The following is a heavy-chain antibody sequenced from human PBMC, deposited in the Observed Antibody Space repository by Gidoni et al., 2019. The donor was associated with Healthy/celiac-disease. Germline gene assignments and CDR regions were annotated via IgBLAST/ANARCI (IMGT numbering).Heavy chain of an antibody. CDR3: AKDTIAAAGSAWYFDL. V-gene: IGHV3-23*01. Sequence: EVQLLESGGGLVQPGGCLRLSCAASGFTFSSFAMSWVRQAPGKGLEWVSAISGSGGSTYYADSVKVRFTISRDNSKNTLYLQMNSLRAYYTAVYYCAKDTIAAAGSAWYFDLWGRGTLVTFSS. D-gene: IGHD6-13*01. CDR2: ISGSGGST. J-gene: IGHJ2*01. CDR1: GFTFSSFA.